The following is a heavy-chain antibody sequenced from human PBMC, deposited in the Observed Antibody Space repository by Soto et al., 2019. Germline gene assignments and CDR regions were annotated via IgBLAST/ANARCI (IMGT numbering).Heavy chain of an antibody. CDR3: ARHHEYCSGGTCYVVDY. Sequence: ETLSLTCTVSGASISPYYWTWIRQPPGKELEWIGYVYYTGSTNYSPSLESRVTMSLDTSKSQFSLMLTSVTAADTAVYYCARHHEYCSGGTCYVVDYWGPGTLVTVSS. V-gene: IGHV4-59*08. D-gene: IGHD2-15*01. CDR2: VYYTGST. J-gene: IGHJ4*02. CDR1: GASISPYY.